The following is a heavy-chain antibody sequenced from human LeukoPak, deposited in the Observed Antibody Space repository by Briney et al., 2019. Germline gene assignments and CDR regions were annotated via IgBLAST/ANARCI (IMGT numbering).Heavy chain of an antibody. CDR3: ARGAVDSSSWYFDY. J-gene: IGHJ4*02. Sequence: GGSLRLSCAASGFTFSSYAMHWVRQAPGKGLEYVSAISSNGGSTYYANSVKGRFTISRDNSKNTLYLQMGSLRAEDMAVYYCARGAVDSSSWYFDYWGQGTLVTVSS. D-gene: IGHD6-13*01. CDR2: ISSNGGST. V-gene: IGHV3-64*01. CDR1: GFTFSSYA.